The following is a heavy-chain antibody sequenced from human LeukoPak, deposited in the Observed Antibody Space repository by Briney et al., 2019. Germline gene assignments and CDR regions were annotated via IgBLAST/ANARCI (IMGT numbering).Heavy chain of an antibody. CDR2: IGGSGT. CDR1: GFTFTNYA. Sequence: GGSLRLSCAASGFTFTNYAMSWVRQAPGKGLEWVSGIGGSGTYYADSVRGRFTISRDTSKNTLHLQMSSLRPEDTAMYYCAKDGGFTSTSHYFDYWGQGTPVTVSS. CDR3: AKDGGFTSTSHYFDY. V-gene: IGHV3-23*01. J-gene: IGHJ4*02. D-gene: IGHD2-2*01.